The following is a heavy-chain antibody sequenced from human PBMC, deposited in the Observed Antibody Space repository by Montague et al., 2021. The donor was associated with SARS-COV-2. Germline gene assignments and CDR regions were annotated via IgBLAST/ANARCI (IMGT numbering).Heavy chain of an antibody. CDR1: GGSIGSSSYY. V-gene: IGHV4-39*01. CDR3: VRSRAERSFDWAKLDAHVEPYYFDY. J-gene: IGHJ4*02. Sequence: SETLSLTCTVSGGSIGSSSYYWGWIRQPPGKGLEWIGSIYYSGSTYYNPSLKSRVSISVATSKNQFTLKLSSVTAADTAVYYCVRSRAERSFDWAKLDAHVEPYYFDYWGQGTLVTVSS. CDR2: IYYSGST. D-gene: IGHD3-9*01.